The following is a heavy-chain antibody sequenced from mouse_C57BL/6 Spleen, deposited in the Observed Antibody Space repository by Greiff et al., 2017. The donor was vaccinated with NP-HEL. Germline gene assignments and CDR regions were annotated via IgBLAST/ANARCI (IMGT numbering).Heavy chain of an antibody. D-gene: IGHD1-1*01. J-gene: IGHJ4*01. CDR1: GYTFTSYG. Sequence: VQLQQSGAELARPGASVKLSCKASGYTFTSYGISWVKQRTGQGLEWIGEIYPRSGNTYYNEKFKGKATLTADKSSSTAYMELRSLTSEDSAVYFCARWATVVAFYAMDYWGQGTSVTVSS. CDR3: ARWATVVAFYAMDY. V-gene: IGHV1-81*01. CDR2: IYPRSGNT.